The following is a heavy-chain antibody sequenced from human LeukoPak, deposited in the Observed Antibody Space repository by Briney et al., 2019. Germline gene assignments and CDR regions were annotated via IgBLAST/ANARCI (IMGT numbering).Heavy chain of an antibody. Sequence: SETLSLNCAVYGGSFSGYYWSWIRQPPGKGLEWIGEINHSGSTNYNPSLKGRVTISVDTSKNQFSLKLSSVTAADTAVYYCARGPAMVRGFDPWGQGTLVTVSS. CDR3: ARGPAMVRGFDP. D-gene: IGHD3-10*01. J-gene: IGHJ5*02. V-gene: IGHV4-34*01. CDR2: INHSGST. CDR1: GGSFSGYY.